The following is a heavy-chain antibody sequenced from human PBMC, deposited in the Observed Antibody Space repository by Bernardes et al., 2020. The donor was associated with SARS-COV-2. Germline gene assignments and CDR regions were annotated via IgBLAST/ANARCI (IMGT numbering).Heavy chain of an antibody. Sequence: ASVKVSCKVSGYTLTELSMHWVRQAPGKGLEWMGGFDPEDGETIYAQKFQGRVTMTEDTSTDTAYMELSSLRSEDTAVYYCATDSRYSSSWYGPLRYWGQGTLVTVSS. CDR2: FDPEDGET. J-gene: IGHJ4*02. CDR1: GYTLTELS. D-gene: IGHD6-13*01. V-gene: IGHV1-24*01. CDR3: ATDSRYSSSWYGPLRY.